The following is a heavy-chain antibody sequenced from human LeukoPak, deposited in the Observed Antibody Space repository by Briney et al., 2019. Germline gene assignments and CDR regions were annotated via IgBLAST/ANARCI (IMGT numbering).Heavy chain of an antibody. V-gene: IGHV3-74*01. Sequence: TGGSLRLSCAGSGFTFSDHWMHWVRQAPGEGLVWVSRINRDGSKKDYADSVKGRFSISRDNAKSTVYLEMNSLRAEDTAVYYCSRSLLGGADHWGQGTLVTVSS. CDR3: SRSLLGGADH. J-gene: IGHJ4*02. CDR2: INRDGSKK. CDR1: GFTFSDHW. D-gene: IGHD3-16*01.